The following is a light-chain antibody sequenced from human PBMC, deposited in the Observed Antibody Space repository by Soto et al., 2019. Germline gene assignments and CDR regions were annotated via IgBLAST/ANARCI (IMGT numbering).Light chain of an antibody. CDR3: SSFAYSNTWV. CDR2: EVT. V-gene: IGLV2-8*01. CDR1: SSDVGAYNY. Sequence: QSALTQPPSASGSPGQSVTISCTGTSSDVGAYNYVSWYQQHAGKAPKLVIYEVTKRPSGVPDRFSGSKSANTASLTVSGRQAEDEADYYCSSFAYSNTWVFGGGTKLTVL. J-gene: IGLJ3*02.